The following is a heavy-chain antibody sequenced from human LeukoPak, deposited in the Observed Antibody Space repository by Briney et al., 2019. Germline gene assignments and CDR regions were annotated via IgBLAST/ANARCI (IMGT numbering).Heavy chain of an antibody. J-gene: IGHJ6*03. V-gene: IGHV3-30*02. CDR2: IRYDGSNK. D-gene: IGHD3-10*01. Sequence: GGSLRLSCAASGFTFSSYGMHWVRQAPGKGLEWVAFIRYDGSNKYYADSVKGRFTISRDNAKNSLYLQMNSLRAEDTAVYYCARGLSATHSLPLRRGPTPQYYMDVWGKGTTVAVSS. CDR1: GFTFSSYG. CDR3: ARGLSATHSLPLRRGPTPQYYMDV.